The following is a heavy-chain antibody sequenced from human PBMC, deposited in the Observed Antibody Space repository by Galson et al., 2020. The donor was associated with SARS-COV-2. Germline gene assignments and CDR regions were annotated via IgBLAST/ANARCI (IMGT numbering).Heavy chain of an antibody. D-gene: IGHD3-10*01. Sequence: SQTLSLTCAVNGASPNGSYWSWIRQPPGKGPQYIGEINDSGFATYNPSLRSRVSISLDTSKNHLSLRLKSVTAADTAVYFCVNLVIGAPNWFDPWGQGILVIVSS. CDR2: INDSGFA. CDR1: GASPNGSY. J-gene: IGHJ5*02. V-gene: IGHV4-34*01. CDR3: VNLVIGAPNWFDP.